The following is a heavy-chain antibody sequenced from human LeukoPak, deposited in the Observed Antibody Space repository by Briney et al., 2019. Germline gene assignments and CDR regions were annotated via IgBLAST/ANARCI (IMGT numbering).Heavy chain of an antibody. CDR2: IYPGDSDT. CDR3: ARPDVRGAVAVAGAFDI. CDR1: GYSFTSYW. D-gene: IGHD6-19*01. J-gene: IGHJ3*02. V-gene: IGHV5-51*01. Sequence: GESLQISCKGSGYSFTSYWIGWVRQMPGKGLEWMGIIYPGDSDTRYSPSFQGQVTISADKSISTAYLQWSSLKASDTAMYYCARPDVRGAVAVAGAFDIWGQGTMVTVSS.